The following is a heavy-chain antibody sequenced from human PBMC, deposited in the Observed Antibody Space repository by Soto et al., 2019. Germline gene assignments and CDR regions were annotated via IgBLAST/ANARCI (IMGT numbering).Heavy chain of an antibody. CDR2: NIPIFGTA. D-gene: IGHD6-13*01. J-gene: IGHJ6*02. V-gene: IGHV1-69*13. Sequence: SVKVSCKASGGTFSSYAISWVRQAPGQGRERMGGNIPIFGTANYAQKFQGRVTITADESTSTAYMELSSLGSEYTAVYYCAGDRIASAVINSVYYYYYGMDVWGQGTTVTVAS. CDR1: GGTFSSYA. CDR3: AGDRIASAVINSVYYYYYGMDV.